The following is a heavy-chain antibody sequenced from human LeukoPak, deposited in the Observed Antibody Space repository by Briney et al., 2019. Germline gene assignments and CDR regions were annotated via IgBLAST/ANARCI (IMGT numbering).Heavy chain of an antibody. J-gene: IGHJ4*02. V-gene: IGHV4-38-2*01. CDR2: IYHSGST. Sequence: PSETLSLTCAVSGYSISSGYYWGWIRQPPGKGLEWIGSIYHSGSTYYNPSLKSRVTISVDTSKNQFSLKLSSVTAADTAVYCCARQWGSSYVADYFDYWGQGTLVTVSS. CDR3: ARQWGSSYVADYFDY. D-gene: IGHD6-6*01. CDR1: GYSISSGYY.